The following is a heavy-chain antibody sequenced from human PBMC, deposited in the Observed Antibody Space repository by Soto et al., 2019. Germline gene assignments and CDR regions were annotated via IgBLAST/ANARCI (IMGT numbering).Heavy chain of an antibody. Sequence: ASVQDSCKTSGYTFTSYGISWVRQAPGQGLEWMGWINTYSGNTNYAQNVQGRVTMTTDTSTGTAYMELRSLSADDTAVYYCARVSLTMIVATFGVYWGQGTLVTVSS. CDR1: GYTFTSYG. J-gene: IGHJ4*02. CDR3: ARVSLTMIVATFGVY. D-gene: IGHD3-22*01. CDR2: INTYSGNT. V-gene: IGHV1-18*04.